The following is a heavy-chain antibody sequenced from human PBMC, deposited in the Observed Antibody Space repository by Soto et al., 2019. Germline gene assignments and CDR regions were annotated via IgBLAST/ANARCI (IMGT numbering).Heavy chain of an antibody. CDR1: GGSISSYY. CDR3: ARARIAAAGIAPFYFDY. D-gene: IGHD6-13*01. CDR2: IYYSGST. Sequence: SETLTLTCTVSGGSISSYYWSWIRQPPGKGLEWIGYIYYSGSTNYNPSLKSRVTISVDTSKNQFSLKLSSVTAADTAVYYCARARIAAAGIAPFYFDYWGQGTLVTVSS. J-gene: IGHJ4*02. V-gene: IGHV4-59*01.